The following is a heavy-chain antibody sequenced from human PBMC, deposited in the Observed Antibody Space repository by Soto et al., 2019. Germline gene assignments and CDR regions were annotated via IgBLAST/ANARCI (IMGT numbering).Heavy chain of an antibody. CDR3: ARVDGDSVYYYYYGLDG. D-gene: IGHD4-17*01. CDR1: GYTFTSYY. V-gene: IGHV1-46*01. CDR2: INPSGGST. J-gene: IGHJ6*02. Sequence: ASVKVSCKASGYTFTSYYMHWVRQAPGQGLEWMGIINPSGGSTSYAQKFQGRVTMTRDTSTSTVYMELSSLRSEDTAVYYCARVDGDSVYYYYYGLDGRGQGTTVTVAS.